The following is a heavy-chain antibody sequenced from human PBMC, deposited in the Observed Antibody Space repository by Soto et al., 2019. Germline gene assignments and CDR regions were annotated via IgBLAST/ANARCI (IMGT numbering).Heavy chain of an antibody. D-gene: IGHD3-22*01. CDR1: GGSISSSSYY. Sequence: PSETLSLTCTVSGGSISSSSYYWGWIRQPPGKGLEWIGSIYYSGSTYYNPSLKSRVTISVDTSKNQFSLKLSSVTAADTAVYYCARISSGYYKGYYYGMDVWGQGTTVTV. V-gene: IGHV4-39*01. J-gene: IGHJ6*02. CDR3: ARISSGYYKGYYYGMDV. CDR2: IYYSGST.